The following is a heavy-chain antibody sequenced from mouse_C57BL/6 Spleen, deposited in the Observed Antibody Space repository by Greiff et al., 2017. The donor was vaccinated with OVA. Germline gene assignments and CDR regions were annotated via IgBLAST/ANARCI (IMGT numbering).Heavy chain of an antibody. CDR3: ARGGYYGGDAMDY. D-gene: IGHD1-1*01. CDR2: INPSTGGT. V-gene: IGHV1-42*01. CDR1: GYSFTGYY. Sequence: VHVKQSGPELVKPGASVKISCKASGYSFTGYYMNWVKQSPEKSLEWIGEINPSTGGTTYNQKFKAKATLTVDKSSSTAYMQLKSLTSEDSAVYYCARGGYYGGDAMDYWGQGTSVTVSS. J-gene: IGHJ4*01.